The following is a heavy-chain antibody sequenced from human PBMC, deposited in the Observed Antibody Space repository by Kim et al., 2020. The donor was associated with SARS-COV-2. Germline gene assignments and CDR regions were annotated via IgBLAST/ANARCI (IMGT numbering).Heavy chain of an antibody. J-gene: IGHJ3*02. Sequence: SVKVSCKASGGTFSSYAISWVRQAPGQGLEWMGGIIPIFGTANYAQKFQGRVTITADESTSTAYMELSSLRSEDTAVYYCARVHSEDDAFDIWGQGTMVTVSS. D-gene: IGHD4-4*01. CDR2: IIPIFGTA. CDR1: GGTFSSYA. CDR3: ARVHSEDDAFDI. V-gene: IGHV1-69*13.